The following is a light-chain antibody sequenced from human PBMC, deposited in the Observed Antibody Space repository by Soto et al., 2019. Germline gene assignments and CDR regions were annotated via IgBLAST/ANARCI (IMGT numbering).Light chain of an antibody. V-gene: IGKV3-20*01. CDR2: GAS. CDR1: QSVSINY. Sequence: EIVLTQSPGTLSLSPGERATLSCWVSQSVSINYLAWYQQKPGQTPRLLIYGASSRATGIPDRFSGSGSGTDFTFTISRLEPEDFAVYYCQQYGTSPWTFGQGTKVEIK. J-gene: IGKJ1*01. CDR3: QQYGTSPWT.